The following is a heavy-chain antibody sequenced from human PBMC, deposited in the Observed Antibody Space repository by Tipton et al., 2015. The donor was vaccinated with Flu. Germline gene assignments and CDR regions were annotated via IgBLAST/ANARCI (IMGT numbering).Heavy chain of an antibody. Sequence: LRLSCTVSGDSISSSSYYWGWIRQPPGEGLEWIGSIYYSGSTYYNPSLESRVTISLDTSKKQFSLKLSSVTAADTAVYYCARGSGSGTFMIFDLWGQGTLVTVSS. J-gene: IGHJ4*02. CDR3: ARGSGSGTFMIFDL. D-gene: IGHD3-10*01. CDR2: IYYSGST. V-gene: IGHV4-39*07. CDR1: GDSISSSSYY.